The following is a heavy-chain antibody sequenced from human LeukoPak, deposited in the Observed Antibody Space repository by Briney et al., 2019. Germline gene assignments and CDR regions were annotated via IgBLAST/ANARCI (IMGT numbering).Heavy chain of an antibody. D-gene: IGHD2-2*01. J-gene: IGHJ4*02. CDR2: IYHSGST. Sequence: SETLTLTCTVSGYSISSGYYWGWLRQPPGKGLELIGSIYHSGSTSYRPSLKSRVTISVDTSKNQFSLKLSPVTAADTAVYYCARYCGSTSCIFMGVDYWGQGTLVTVSS. CDR1: GYSISSGYY. V-gene: IGHV4-38-2*02. CDR3: ARYCGSTSCIFMGVDY.